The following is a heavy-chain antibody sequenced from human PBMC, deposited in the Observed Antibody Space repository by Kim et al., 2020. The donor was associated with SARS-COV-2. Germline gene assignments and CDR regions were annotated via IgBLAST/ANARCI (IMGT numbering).Heavy chain of an antibody. V-gene: IGHV3-23*01. Sequence: GGSLRLSCAASGFTFSSYAMSWVRQAPGKGLEWVSAISGSGGSTYYADSVKGRFTISRDNSKNTLFLQMNSLRAEDTAVYYCATLGDFWSGYYRYWGQGTLVTVSS. CDR2: ISGSGGST. D-gene: IGHD3-3*01. J-gene: IGHJ4*02. CDR3: ATLGDFWSGYYRY. CDR1: GFTFSSYA.